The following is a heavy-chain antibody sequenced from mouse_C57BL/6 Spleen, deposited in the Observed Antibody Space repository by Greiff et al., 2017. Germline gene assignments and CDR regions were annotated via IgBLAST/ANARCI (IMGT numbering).Heavy chain of an antibody. CDR1: GYTFTSYW. Sequence: QVQLQQSGAELMKPGTSVKLSCKASGYTFTSYWMHWVKQRPGQGLEWIGVIDPSDSYTNYNQKFKGKATLTVDTSSSTAYMQLSSLTSEDSAVYYCAPEAMDYWGQGTSVTVSS. J-gene: IGHJ4*01. CDR3: APEAMDY. V-gene: IGHV1-59*01. CDR2: IDPSDSYT.